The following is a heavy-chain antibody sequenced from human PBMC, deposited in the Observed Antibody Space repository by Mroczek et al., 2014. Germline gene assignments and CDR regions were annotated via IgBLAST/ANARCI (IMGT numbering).Heavy chain of an antibody. Sequence: SGGGLVKPGGSLRLSCAASGFTFSDYYMSWIRQAPGKGLEWVSYISSSGSTIYYADSVKGRFTISRDNAKNSLYLQMNSLRAEDTAVYYCARDRMSAGYCSSTSCYIPYYYYGMDVWGQGTTVTVSS. CDR3: ARDRMSAGYCSSTSCYIPYYYYGMDV. CDR2: ISSSGSTI. D-gene: IGHD2-2*02. CDR1: GFTFSDYY. J-gene: IGHJ6*02. V-gene: IGHV3-11*01.